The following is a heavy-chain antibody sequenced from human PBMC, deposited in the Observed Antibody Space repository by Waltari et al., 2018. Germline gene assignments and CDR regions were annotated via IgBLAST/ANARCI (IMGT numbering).Heavy chain of an antibody. J-gene: IGHJ3*02. CDR1: GGSFSGYY. CDR3: ARGLFDSSGYFRNDAFDI. CDR2: INHSGST. Sequence: QVQLQQWGAGLLKPSETLSLTCAVYGGSFSGYYWSWIRQPPGKGLEWLGEINHSGSTNYNPSLKSRVTISVDTSKNQFSLKLSSVTAADTAVYYCARGLFDSSGYFRNDAFDIWGQGTMVTVSS. D-gene: IGHD3-22*01. V-gene: IGHV4-34*01.